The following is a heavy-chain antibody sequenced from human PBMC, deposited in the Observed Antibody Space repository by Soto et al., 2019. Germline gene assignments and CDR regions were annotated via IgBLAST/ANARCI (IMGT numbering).Heavy chain of an antibody. CDR3: AHRHDLLGFNV. V-gene: IGHV2-5*01. D-gene: IGHD1-26*01. Sequence: SGHTRVNPTQTLTLTGTFSGFSLSTRALVVGCIRQPPGKALEWLALIYWNDDKRYSPSLHTRLTITKDTSKNHVVLTLTNLDHIETATYYCAHRHDLLGFNVWGQGTKVNVSS. CDR2: IYWNDDK. J-gene: IGHJ3*01. CDR1: GFSLSTRALV.